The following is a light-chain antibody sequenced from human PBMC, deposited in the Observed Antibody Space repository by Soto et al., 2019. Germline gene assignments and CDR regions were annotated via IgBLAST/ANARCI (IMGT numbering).Light chain of an antibody. Sequence: QSVLTQPASVSGSPGQSITVSCTGSSSDFGDYKYVSWYQQQPGKGPNLLIYGVNSRPSGISNRFSGSKSGNTASLTISGLQVEDEAEYFCGSFTTSRIWVFGGGTKLTVL. V-gene: IGLV2-14*01. CDR2: GVN. CDR3: GSFTTSRIWV. CDR1: SSDFGDYKY. J-gene: IGLJ3*02.